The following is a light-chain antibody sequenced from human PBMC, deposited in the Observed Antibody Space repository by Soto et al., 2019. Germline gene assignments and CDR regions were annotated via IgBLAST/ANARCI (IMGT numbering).Light chain of an antibody. CDR3: QQYDLYSA. Sequence: DTQMTQSPSTLSASIGDRVTITCRASQNIKSHLAWYQQKPGKAPKLLIYKASTLQSGAPSRFSGSGSGKEFTLNLRSPPPGDFGTLLCQQYDLYSAFGQGTKVEIK. J-gene: IGKJ1*01. V-gene: IGKV1-5*03. CDR1: QNIKSH. CDR2: KAS.